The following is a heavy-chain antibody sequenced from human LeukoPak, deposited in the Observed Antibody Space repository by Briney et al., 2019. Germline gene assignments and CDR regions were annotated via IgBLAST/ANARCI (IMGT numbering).Heavy chain of an antibody. CDR2: IKSRSAGGTT. V-gene: IGHV3-15*01. D-gene: IGHD5-18*01. CDR3: TTIKYSYGFHFDY. CDR1: GFTFSNAW. Sequence: GASLRLSCAASGFTFSNAWMSWVRQAPGKGLEWVGRIKSRSAGGTTDYAAPVKGRFTISRDDSENTVYLQMNSLKTEDTAVYYCTTIKYSYGFHFDYWGQGTLVTVSS. J-gene: IGHJ4*02.